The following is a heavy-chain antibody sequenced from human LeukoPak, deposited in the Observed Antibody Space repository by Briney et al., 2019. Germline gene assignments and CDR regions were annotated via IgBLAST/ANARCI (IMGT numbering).Heavy chain of an antibody. CDR3: VRFGLTSSLDY. D-gene: IGHD6-13*01. V-gene: IGHV5-51*01. Sequence: ESLKISCKGSGYDFTTYWIGWVRQMPGKGLEWMGLIYPGDSDTRYSPSFQGQVTFSVDASISTAYLQLSGLRASDTAIYYCVRFGLTSSLDYWGQGTLVTVSS. CDR2: IYPGDSDT. J-gene: IGHJ4*02. CDR1: GYDFTTYW.